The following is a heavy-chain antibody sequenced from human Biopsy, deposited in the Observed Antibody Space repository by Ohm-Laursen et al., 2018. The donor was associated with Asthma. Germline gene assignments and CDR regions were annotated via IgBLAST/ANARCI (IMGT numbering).Heavy chain of an antibody. CDR2: MSFDGRQT. CDR3: AKERYYDLWSGHPI. V-gene: IGHV3-30*18. D-gene: IGHD3-3*01. Sequence: SLRLSCAASGFSFGSYGMHWVRQAPGKGLELVAVMSFDGRQTYYADSVKGRFTISRDNSKNTLYLQMNSLRAEDTAVYYCAKERYYDLWSGHPIWGQGTRVTVSS. J-gene: IGHJ3*02. CDR1: GFSFGSYG.